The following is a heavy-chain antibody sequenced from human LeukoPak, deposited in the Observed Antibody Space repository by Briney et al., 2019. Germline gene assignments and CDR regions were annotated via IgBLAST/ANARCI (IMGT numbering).Heavy chain of an antibody. CDR1: GFTFSTYA. CDR2: LSSSGGGT. CDR3: AKPNTPLIVVLTAAFDF. D-gene: IGHD2-21*02. J-gene: IGHJ4*02. Sequence: WGSLTLSCAASGFTFSTYAMSWVRQAPGKGLEWVSALSSSGGGTYYADSVKGRFTISRDNSRNTLYLQMNSLRAEDTAVYYCAKPNTPLIVVLTAAFDFWGQGSLVTVSS. V-gene: IGHV3-23*01.